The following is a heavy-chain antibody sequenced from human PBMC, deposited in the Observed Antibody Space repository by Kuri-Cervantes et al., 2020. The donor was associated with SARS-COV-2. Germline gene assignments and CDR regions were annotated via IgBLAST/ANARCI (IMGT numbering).Heavy chain of an antibody. Sequence: SETLSLTCAVSGYSISSGYYWGWIRQPPGKGLEWIGYIYHSGSTYYNPSLKSQVTISVDRSKNQFSLKLSSVTAADTAVYYCARSFSSWYPDYWGQGTLVTVSS. V-gene: IGHV4-38-2*01. CDR3: ARSFSSWYPDY. CDR2: IYHSGST. CDR1: GYSISSGYY. J-gene: IGHJ4*02. D-gene: IGHD6-13*01.